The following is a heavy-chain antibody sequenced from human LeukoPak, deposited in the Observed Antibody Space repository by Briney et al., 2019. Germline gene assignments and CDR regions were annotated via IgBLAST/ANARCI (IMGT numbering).Heavy chain of an antibody. CDR3: ATEGFYYDSSGYPVRYFDY. Sequence: ASVKVSCKVSGYTLTELSMHWVRQAPGKGLEWMGGFDPEDGETIYAQKFQGRVTMTEDTFTDTAYMELSSLRSEDTAVYYCATEGFYYDSSGYPVRYFDYWGQGTLVTVSS. V-gene: IGHV1-24*01. CDR1: GYTLTELS. J-gene: IGHJ4*02. CDR2: FDPEDGET. D-gene: IGHD3-22*01.